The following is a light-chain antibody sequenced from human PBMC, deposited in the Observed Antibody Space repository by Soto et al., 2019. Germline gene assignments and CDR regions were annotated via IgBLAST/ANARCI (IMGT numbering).Light chain of an antibody. CDR2: GAS. V-gene: IGKV3-20*01. J-gene: IGKJ1*01. CDR1: QSVSSNY. Sequence: IVLTQSPDTLSLSPGERATLSCRASQSVSSNYLAWYQQKPGQAPRLLIYGASTRATGIPDRFSGSGSGTDFTLTISRLEPEDSAVYYCQQYGSSPTWTFGQGTKVDIK. CDR3: QQYGSSPTWT.